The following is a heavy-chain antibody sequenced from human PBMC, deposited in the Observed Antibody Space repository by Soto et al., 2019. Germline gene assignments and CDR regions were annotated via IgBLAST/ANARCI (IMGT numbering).Heavy chain of an antibody. CDR1: GGSISSSSYY. V-gene: IGHV4-39*01. CDR2: IYYSGST. Sequence: SETLSLTCTVSGGSISSSSYYWGWIRQPPGKGLEWIGSIYYSGSTYYNPSLKSRVTISVDTSKNQFSLKLSSVTAADTAVYYCARHLCTGGSCQPYFDYWGQGTLVTVSS. D-gene: IGHD2-15*01. CDR3: ARHLCTGGSCQPYFDY. J-gene: IGHJ4*02.